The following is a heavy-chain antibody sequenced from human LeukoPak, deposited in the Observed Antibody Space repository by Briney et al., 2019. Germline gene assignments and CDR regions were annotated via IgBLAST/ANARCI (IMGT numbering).Heavy chain of an antibody. CDR2: IYYSGST. D-gene: IGHD3-9*01. Sequence: SETLSLTCAVYGGSFSSYYWGWIRQPPGKGLEWIGSIYYSGSTYYNPSLKSRVTISVDTSKNQFPLKLSSVTAADTAVYYCARGSRPVYNLLTGKRYFDYWGQGTLLTVSS. CDR3: ARGSRPVYNLLTGKRYFDY. J-gene: IGHJ4*02. V-gene: IGHV4-39*06. CDR1: GGSFSSYY.